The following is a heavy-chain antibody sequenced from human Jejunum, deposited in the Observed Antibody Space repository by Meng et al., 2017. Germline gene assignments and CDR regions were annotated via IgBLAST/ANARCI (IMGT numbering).Heavy chain of an antibody. CDR1: GFSFSTYG. V-gene: IGHV3-33*01. D-gene: IGHD2-8*01. CDR3: ARRYSTLSYIDY. CDR2: IWYDGSVI. Sequence: GGSLRLSCAASGFSFSTYGMHWVRQAPGKGLEWVAIIWYDGSVIQYADSVKGRFTVSRDNSKNTVYLEMNSLRAEDTAVYYCARRYSTLSYIDYWGQGTLVTVSS. J-gene: IGHJ4*02.